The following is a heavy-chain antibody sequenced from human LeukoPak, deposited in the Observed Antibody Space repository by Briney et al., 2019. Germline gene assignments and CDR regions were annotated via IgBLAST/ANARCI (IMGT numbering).Heavy chain of an antibody. CDR2: IYYSGST. Sequence: PSQTLSLTCTVSGGSINRGGYYWSWIRQHPGKGLEWIGYIYYSGSTYYNPSLKSRVTISVDTSKNQFSLKLSSVTAADTAVYYCARQGLRLRGYFDYWGQGTLVTVSS. D-gene: IGHD6-25*01. V-gene: IGHV4-31*03. CDR3: ARQGLRLRGYFDY. J-gene: IGHJ4*02. CDR1: GGSINRGGYY.